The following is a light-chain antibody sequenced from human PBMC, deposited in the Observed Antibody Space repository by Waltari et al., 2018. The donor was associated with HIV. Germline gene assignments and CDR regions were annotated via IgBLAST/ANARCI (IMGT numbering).Light chain of an antibody. CDR1: QSVSSNY. V-gene: IGKV3-20*01. Sequence: EIVLTQSPGTLSLSPGERATLSCRASQSVSSNYLGWYQQRPGQAPRLLSYAATHRAAGIPDRFSGSGSGTDFTLTISRLEPEDSAVYYCQQYGDSHRTFGQGTKVDIK. CDR2: AAT. J-gene: IGKJ1*01. CDR3: QQYGDSHRT.